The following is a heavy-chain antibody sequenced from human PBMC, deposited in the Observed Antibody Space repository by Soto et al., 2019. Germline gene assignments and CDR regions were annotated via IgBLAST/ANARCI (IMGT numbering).Heavy chain of an antibody. Sequence: GGSLRRSGAASGFTFISYSMNWVRQAPGKGLEWVAVISYDGINKYYADSVKGRFTISRDNSKNTLYLQMKSLRAEDTAVYYCPSGFGQYYYYGMDVWGQGTTLAVSS. CDR2: ISYDGINK. CDR3: PSGFGQYYYYGMDV. D-gene: IGHD3-16*01. J-gene: IGHJ6*02. V-gene: IGHV3-30-3*01. CDR1: GFTFISYS.